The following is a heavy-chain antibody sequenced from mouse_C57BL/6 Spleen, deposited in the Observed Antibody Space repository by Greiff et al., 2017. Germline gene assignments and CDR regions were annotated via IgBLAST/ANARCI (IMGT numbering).Heavy chain of an antibody. CDR1: GYTFTSYW. Sequence: QVQLQQSGAELVKPGASVKLSCKASGYTFTSYWMHWVKQRPGQGLEWIGMIHPNSGSTNYNEKFKSKATLTVDKSSSTAYMQLSSLTSEDSAVYYCARLGDGYAMDYWGQGTSVTVSS. CDR3: ARLGDGYAMDY. CDR2: IHPNSGST. D-gene: IGHD2-3*01. V-gene: IGHV1-64*01. J-gene: IGHJ4*01.